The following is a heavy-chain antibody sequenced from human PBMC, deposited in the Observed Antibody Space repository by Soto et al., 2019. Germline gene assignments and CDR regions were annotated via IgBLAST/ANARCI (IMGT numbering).Heavy chain of an antibody. CDR3: ARESHDILTGPPWVWYFDL. J-gene: IGHJ2*01. D-gene: IGHD3-9*01. Sequence: VQLQQWGAGPLRPLETLSLPCGGSGGSFSGYYWAWIRQPPGKGLEWIGEINDRGSINYNPSLKSRVSISVDTSKNPYSLNLGSVTAADTAVYYCARESHDILTGPPWVWYFDLWGRGTLVTVSS. V-gene: IGHV4-34*01. CDR2: INDRGSI. CDR1: GGSFSGYY.